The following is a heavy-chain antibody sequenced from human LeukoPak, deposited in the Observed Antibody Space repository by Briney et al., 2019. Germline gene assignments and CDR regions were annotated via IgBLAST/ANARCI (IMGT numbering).Heavy chain of an antibody. V-gene: IGHV4-59*01. D-gene: IGHD5-18*01. CDR1: GGSISSYD. CDR3: ARVDTVDGFDY. Sequence: PSETLSLTCTVSGGSISSYDWSWIRQPPGKGLEWMGYIYNSGSTNYNPSLNSRTTISVDTSKNQFSLKLSSLPAADPAVYYCARVDTVDGFDYWGQGILVTVSS. CDR2: IYNSGST. J-gene: IGHJ4*02.